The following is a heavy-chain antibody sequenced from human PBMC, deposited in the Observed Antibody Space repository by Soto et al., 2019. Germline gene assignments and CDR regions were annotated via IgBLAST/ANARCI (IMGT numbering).Heavy chain of an antibody. CDR3: ARSPFAGSDAFDI. D-gene: IGHD1-1*01. J-gene: IGHJ3*02. V-gene: IGHV1-45*02. CDR1: GYTFTFRY. Sequence: APVKVSCKVSGYTFTFRYLHWVRQAPGQALEWLGWITPFKSDTNYAQKFQDRVTITRDRSVSTAYMELSNLRSDDTAMYYCARSPFAGSDAFDIWGQGTMVTVSS. CDR2: ITPFKSDT.